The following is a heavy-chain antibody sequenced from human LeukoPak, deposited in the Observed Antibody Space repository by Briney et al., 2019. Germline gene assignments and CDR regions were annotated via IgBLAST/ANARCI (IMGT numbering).Heavy chain of an antibody. CDR1: GFSLSGYW. V-gene: IGHV3-7*03. CDR2: IKEDGSRR. Sequence: PGGSLRLSCAASGFSLSGYWMSWVRQAPGKGPEWVANIKEDGSRRYYSESVRGRFTISRVNSENSLYLQMNSLRAEDTAVYYCATHWRGRWGQGTLVTVSS. CDR3: ATHWRGR. D-gene: IGHD1-1*01. J-gene: IGHJ4*02.